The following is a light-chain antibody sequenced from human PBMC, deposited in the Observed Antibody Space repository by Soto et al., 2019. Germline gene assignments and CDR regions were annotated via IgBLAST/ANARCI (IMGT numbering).Light chain of an antibody. CDR1: QSVSSY. CDR3: QHRSNWPLT. V-gene: IGKV3-11*01. Sequence: EIVLTQSPGTLSLSPGERATLSCRASQSVSSYLAWYQQKPGQAPRLLIYDASNWATGIPARFSGSGSGTDFTLTIRSLEPEDFAVYYCQHRSNWPLTFGGGTKVEIK. CDR2: DAS. J-gene: IGKJ4*01.